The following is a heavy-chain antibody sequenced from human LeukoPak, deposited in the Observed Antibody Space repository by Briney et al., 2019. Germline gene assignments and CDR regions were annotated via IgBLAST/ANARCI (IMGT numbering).Heavy chain of an antibody. V-gene: IGHV3-15*01. J-gene: IGHJ4*02. D-gene: IGHD1-26*01. Sequence: PGGSLRLSCAVSGFTFSSVWMNWVRQAPGKGLEWVGRIKSRTDGGTADYAAPVKGSFTISRDDSRSMLYLQMNSLKTEDTAVYFCTTAPPVGWEPPVANDYWGQGTLVTVSS. CDR3: TTAPPVGWEPPVANDY. CDR2: IKSRTDGGTA. CDR1: GFTFSSVW.